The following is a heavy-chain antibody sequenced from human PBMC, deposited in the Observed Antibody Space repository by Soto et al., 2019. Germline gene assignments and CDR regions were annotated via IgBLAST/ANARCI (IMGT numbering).Heavy chain of an antibody. Sequence: PGGSMRLACAASGVTFSNAWMNWVRQAPGKGLEWVGRIKSKTDGGTTDYAAPVKGRFTISRDDSKNTLYLQMNSLKTEGTAVYYCTXDPDAGYSYHTHGDYWGQGTLVTVSS. V-gene: IGHV3-15*07. J-gene: IGHJ4*02. CDR2: IKSKTDGGTT. CDR1: GVTFSNAW. D-gene: IGHD5-18*01. CDR3: TXDPDAGYSYHTHGDY.